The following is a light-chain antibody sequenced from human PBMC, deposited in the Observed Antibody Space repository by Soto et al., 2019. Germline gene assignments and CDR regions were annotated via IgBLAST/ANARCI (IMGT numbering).Light chain of an antibody. CDR3: AAWDDSLSAL. J-gene: IGLJ1*01. CDR2: SNS. Sequence: QSVLTQPPSASGTPGQRVTISCSGSSSNIGSNYVYWYQQLPGTAPKLLIYSNSQRPSGVPDRFSGSKSGTSASLAISGLRSEDEADYYCAAWDDSLSALFGTGTKVTVL. CDR1: SSNIGSNY. V-gene: IGLV1-47*02.